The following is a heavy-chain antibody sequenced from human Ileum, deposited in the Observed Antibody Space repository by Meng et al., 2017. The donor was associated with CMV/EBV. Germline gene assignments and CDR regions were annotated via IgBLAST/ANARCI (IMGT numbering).Heavy chain of an antibody. V-gene: IGHV1-69*10. CDR2: IIPILGIA. D-gene: IGHD1-7*01. Sequence: SVKVSCKASGGTFSSYAISWVRQAPGQGLEWMGGIIPILGIANYAQKFQGRVTITADKSTSTAYMELSSLRSEDTAVYYCARSYHNLNYVEWFDPWGQGTLVTVSS. CDR1: GGTFSSYA. J-gene: IGHJ5*02. CDR3: ARSYHNLNYVEWFDP.